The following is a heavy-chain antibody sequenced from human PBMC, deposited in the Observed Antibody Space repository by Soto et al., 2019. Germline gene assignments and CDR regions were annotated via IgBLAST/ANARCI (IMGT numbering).Heavy chain of an antibody. CDR2: INHSGST. J-gene: IGHJ4*01. D-gene: IGHD5-12*01. Sequence: SETLSLTCAVYGGSFSGYYWSWIRQPPGKGLEWIGEINHSGSTNYNPSLKSRVTISVDTSKNQFSLKLSSVTAADTALYFCARVNSTWTKRVLDDWGPGTQVTVSS. V-gene: IGHV4-34*01. CDR3: ARVNSTWTKRVLDD. CDR1: GGSFSGYY.